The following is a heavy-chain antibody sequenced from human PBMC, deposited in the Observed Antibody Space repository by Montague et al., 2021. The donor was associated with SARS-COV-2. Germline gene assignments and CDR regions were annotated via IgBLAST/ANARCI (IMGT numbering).Heavy chain of an antibody. CDR2: INHSGST. V-gene: IGHV4-34*01. J-gene: IGHJ4*02. CDR1: GGSFSGYY. Sequence: SETLSLTCAVYGGSFSGYYWCWIRQPPGKGLEWIGEINHSGSTNYNPSPKIRVPITVDTSKNQFPLKLSPVTAADTAVYYCARMRAVLLWFGESTYFDYWGQGTLVTVSS. D-gene: IGHD3-10*01. CDR3: ARMRAVLLWFGESTYFDY.